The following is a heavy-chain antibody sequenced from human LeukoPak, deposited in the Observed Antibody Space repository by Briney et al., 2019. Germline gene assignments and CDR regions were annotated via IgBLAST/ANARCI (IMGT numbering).Heavy chain of an antibody. CDR3: ARGGYGHNMDV. CDR2: IKNAGIDT. CDR1: GFMFSNYY. Sequence: QTGGSLRLSCVGSGFMFSNYYMYWVRQAPGKGLVWVSRIKNAGIDTIYADSVKGRFTVSRGNAKNTVYLQMSSLRAEDTAVYYCARGGYGHNMDVWGEGTTVTVSS. V-gene: IGHV3-74*01. D-gene: IGHD3-10*01. J-gene: IGHJ6*03.